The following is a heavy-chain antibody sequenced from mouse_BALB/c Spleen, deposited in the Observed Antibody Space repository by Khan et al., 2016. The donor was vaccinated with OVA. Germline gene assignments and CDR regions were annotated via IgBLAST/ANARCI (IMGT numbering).Heavy chain of an antibody. CDR3: ARCNYDSRDYFDY. CDR1: GYTFSSYW. Sequence: QVQLKQSGAELMKPGASVKISCKATGYTFSSYWLEWVKQRPGHGLEWIGEILPGSGSRNYNENFKGKATFNADISSKTTYMQLSSLTSEDSAVYYGARCNYDSRDYFDYWGQGTILTVSA. D-gene: IGHD1-1*01. CDR2: ILPGSGSR. J-gene: IGHJ2*01. V-gene: IGHV1-9*01.